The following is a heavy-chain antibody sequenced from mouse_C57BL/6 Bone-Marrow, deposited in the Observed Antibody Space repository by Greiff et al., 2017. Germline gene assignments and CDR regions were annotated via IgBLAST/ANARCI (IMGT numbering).Heavy chain of an antibody. CDR2: ISSGGSYT. J-gene: IGHJ2*01. CDR1: GFTFSSYG. Sequence: DVMLVESGGDLVKPGGSLKLSCAASGFTFSSYGMSWVRQTPDKRLEWVAPISSGGSYTYYPDSVKGRFTISRDNAKNTLYLQMSSLKSEDTAMYYCASITTVVADYWGQGTTLTVSS. V-gene: IGHV5-6*02. CDR3: ASITTVVADY. D-gene: IGHD1-1*01.